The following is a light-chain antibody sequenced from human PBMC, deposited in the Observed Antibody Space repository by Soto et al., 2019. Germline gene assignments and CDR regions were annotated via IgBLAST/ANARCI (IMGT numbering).Light chain of an antibody. CDR2: DAS. CDR1: QRINNF. CDR3: LDPNLRLWS. J-gene: IGKJ1*01. Sequence: NIKSSSALCAWKGGRVTSSCRARQRINNFLACCQQKPRKDPTLLIYDASTLRSGVPSRFICFGSGTDHTRTICSLGLPDDALYCSLDPNLRLWSFAEGTKVDIK. V-gene: IGKV1-27*01.